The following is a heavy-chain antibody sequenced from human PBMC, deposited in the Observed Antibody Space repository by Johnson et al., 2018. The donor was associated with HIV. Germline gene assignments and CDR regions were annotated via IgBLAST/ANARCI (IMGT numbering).Heavy chain of an antibody. D-gene: IGHD2-15*01. CDR2: TYYEGINK. J-gene: IGHJ3*01. CDR1: GFTFSSYG. CDR3: AKIMSKWSLDYDAFDV. V-gene: IGHV3-33*06. Sequence: QVQLVESGGGVVQPGRSLKLSCAASGFTFSSYGMHWVRQAPGKGLEWMALTYYEGINKYYADSVKGRFTISRDNTKKPLYLQMNSLRAEDTAVYYCAKIMSKWSLDYDAFDVWGQGTMVTVSS.